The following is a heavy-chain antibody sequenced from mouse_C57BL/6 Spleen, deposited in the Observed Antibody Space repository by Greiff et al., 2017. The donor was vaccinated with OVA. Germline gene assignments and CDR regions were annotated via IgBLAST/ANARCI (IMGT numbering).Heavy chain of an antibody. CDR1: GYTFTSYW. D-gene: IGHD2-2*01. CDR2: INPSDSDT. Sequence: VQLQQPGAELVKPGASVKVSCKASGYTFTSYWMHWVKQRPGQGLEWIGRINPSDSDTIYNQKFKGKATLTVDKSSSTAYMQLRSLTSEDSDVYSSASEYSYAYDWYFDVWGTGTTVTVSS. V-gene: IGHV1-74*01. CDR3: ASEYSYAYDWYFDV. J-gene: IGHJ1*03.